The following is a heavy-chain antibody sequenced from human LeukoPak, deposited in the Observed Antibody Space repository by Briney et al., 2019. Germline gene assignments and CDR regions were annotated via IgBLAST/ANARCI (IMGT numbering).Heavy chain of an antibody. J-gene: IGHJ1*01. D-gene: IGHD6-13*01. CDR1: GGSFSGYY. CDR2: INHSGST. CDR3: ARGRIAAAGKRQYFQH. Sequence: PSETLSLTCAVYGGSFSGYYWSWIRQPPGKGLEWIGEINHSGSTNYNPSLKSRVTISVDTSKNQFSLKLSSVTAADTAVYYCARGRIAAAGKRQYFQHWGQGTLVTSPQ. V-gene: IGHV4-34*01.